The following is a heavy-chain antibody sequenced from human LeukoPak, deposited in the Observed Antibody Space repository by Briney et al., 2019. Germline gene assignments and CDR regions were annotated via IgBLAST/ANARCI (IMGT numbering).Heavy chain of an antibody. CDR1: GYTFTSYD. V-gene: IGHV1-8*01. CDR2: MNPNSGNT. D-gene: IGHD3-22*01. CDR3: ARGFYDSSGYYLPFDY. Sequence: ASVKVSCKASGYTFTSYDINWVRQATGQGLEWMGRMNPNSGNTGYAQKFQGRVTITRNTSISTAYMELSSLRSEDTAVYYCARGFYDSSGYYLPFDYWGQGTLVTVSS. J-gene: IGHJ4*02.